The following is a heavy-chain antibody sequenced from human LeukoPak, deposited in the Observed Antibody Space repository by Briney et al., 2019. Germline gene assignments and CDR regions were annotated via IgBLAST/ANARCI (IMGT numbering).Heavy chain of an antibody. D-gene: IGHD1-26*01. CDR2: IIPIFGTA. CDR3: ARGEVGGATTSLGY. Sequence: ASVTVSCKASGGTFSSYAISWVRQAPGQGLEWMGGIIPIFGTANYAQKFQGRVTITADESTSTAYMELSSLRSEDTAVYYCARGEVGGATTSLGYWGQGTLVTVSS. J-gene: IGHJ4*02. CDR1: GGTFSSYA. V-gene: IGHV1-69*13.